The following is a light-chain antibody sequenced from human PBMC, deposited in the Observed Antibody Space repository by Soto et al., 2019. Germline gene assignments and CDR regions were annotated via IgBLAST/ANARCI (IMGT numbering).Light chain of an antibody. Sequence: IAMTQSPLSLPVTPGAPASISCRSSQTLLHSNGYNYLDWYLQKPGQSPQLLIYLGSNRASGVPDRFSGSGSGTDFTLKINRVEAEDVGVFYCMQGLRPMYTFGQGTKLEIK. V-gene: IGKV2-28*01. CDR1: QTLLHSNGYNY. CDR2: LGS. J-gene: IGKJ2*01. CDR3: MQGLRPMYT.